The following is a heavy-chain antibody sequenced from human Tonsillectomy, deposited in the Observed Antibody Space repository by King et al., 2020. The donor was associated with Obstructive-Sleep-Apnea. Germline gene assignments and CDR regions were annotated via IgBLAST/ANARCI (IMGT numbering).Heavy chain of an antibody. D-gene: IGHD2-2*01. CDR3: ARTYRGRRNDY. CDR1: GFTVTSSV. CDR2: ISDIGGST. Sequence: DVQLVESGGGLVQPGGSLRLSCAASGFTVTSSVMSWVRQAPGKGLEWVSLISDIGGSTYYADSVKGRFAISRDKSKNTLYLQMNRLRAEDTAVYYCARTYRGRRNDYWGQGTLVTVSS. J-gene: IGHJ4*02. V-gene: IGHV3-23*04.